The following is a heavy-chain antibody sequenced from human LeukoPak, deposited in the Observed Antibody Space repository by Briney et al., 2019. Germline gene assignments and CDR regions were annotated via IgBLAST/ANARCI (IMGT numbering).Heavy chain of an antibody. D-gene: IGHD1-26*01. Sequence: PSETLSLTCTVTGGSISSYYWSWIRQPPGKGLEWIGYIYYSGSTNYNPSLKSRVTISVDTSKNQFSLKLSSVTAADTAVYYCARAPLRSGSYTIDYWGQGTLVTVSS. CDR3: ARAPLRSGSYTIDY. CDR2: IYYSGST. V-gene: IGHV4-59*01. J-gene: IGHJ4*02. CDR1: GGSISSYY.